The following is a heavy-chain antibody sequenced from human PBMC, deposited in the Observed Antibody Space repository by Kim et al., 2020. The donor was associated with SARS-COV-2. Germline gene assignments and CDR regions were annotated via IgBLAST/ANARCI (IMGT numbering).Heavy chain of an antibody. CDR2: INADNGST. CDR1: GYTFTSYG. CDR3: ARARRENYGLLTDCPPGACDL. J-gene: IGHJ3*01. Sequence: ASVKVSCKASGYTFTSYGIHWVRHVRGQSLEWMGWINADNGSTDYAPTVQGRVAMTTPTSTSTAYLELRSLTSDDTAIYFCARARRENYGLLTDCPPGACDLWGQGTVITVSS. V-gene: IGHV1-18*01. D-gene: IGHD3-9*01.